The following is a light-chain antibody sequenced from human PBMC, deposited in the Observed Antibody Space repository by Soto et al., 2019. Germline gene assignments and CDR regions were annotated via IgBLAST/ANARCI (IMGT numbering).Light chain of an antibody. CDR3: SSYTSNSTYV. CDR2: DVS. CDR1: SRDVGGYNY. Sequence: SVLTQAASLSRSPGQTITISRTGTSRDVGGYNYVSWYQQHPGKAPKLMIYDVSNRPSGVSNRFSGSKSGNTASLTISGLQAEDEADYYCSSYTSNSTYVFGTGTKVTVL. J-gene: IGLJ1*01. V-gene: IGLV2-14*01.